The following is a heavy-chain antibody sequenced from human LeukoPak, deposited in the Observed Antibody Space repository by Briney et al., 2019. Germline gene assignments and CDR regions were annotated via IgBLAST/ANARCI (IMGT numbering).Heavy chain of an antibody. CDR3: ARDPHYYDSSGYYSDAFDI. J-gene: IGHJ3*02. Sequence: GGSLRLSCAASGFTFSSYSMNLVRRAPGKGLEWVSYNSGSSSTIYYADSVKGRFTISRDNAKNSLYLQMNSLRDEDTAVYYCARDPHYYDSSGYYSDAFDIWGQGTMVTVSS. CDR1: GFTFSSYS. CDR2: NSGSSSTI. D-gene: IGHD3-22*01. V-gene: IGHV3-48*02.